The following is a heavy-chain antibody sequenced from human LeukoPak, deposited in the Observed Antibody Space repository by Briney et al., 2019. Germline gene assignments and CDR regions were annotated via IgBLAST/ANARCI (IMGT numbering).Heavy chain of an antibody. Sequence: PSETLSLTCTVSGGSISSSSYYWGWIRQPPGKGLEWIGSIYYSGSTYYNPSLKSQVTISVDTSKNQFSLKLSSVTAADTAVYYCARDDRIAAAGSDWFDPWGQGTLVTVSS. J-gene: IGHJ5*02. CDR2: IYYSGST. D-gene: IGHD6-13*01. CDR1: GGSISSSSYY. CDR3: ARDDRIAAAGSDWFDP. V-gene: IGHV4-39*07.